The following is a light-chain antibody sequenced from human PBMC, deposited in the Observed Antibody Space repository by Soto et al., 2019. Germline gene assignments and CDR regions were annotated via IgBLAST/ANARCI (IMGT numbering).Light chain of an antibody. CDR2: EVS. CDR3: SSYTSSSTLV. J-gene: IGLJ2*01. Sequence: QSALTQPASVSGSPGQSITISCTGTSSDVGGYNYVSWYQQHPGKAPKLMIYEVSNRPSGVSNRFSGSKSGNTASLTISGRQAADEDDYYCSSYTSSSTLVFGGGTKVTVL. CDR1: SSDVGGYNY. V-gene: IGLV2-14*01.